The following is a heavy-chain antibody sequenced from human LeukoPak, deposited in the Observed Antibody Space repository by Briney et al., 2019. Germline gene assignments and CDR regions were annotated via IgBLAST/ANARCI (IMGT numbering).Heavy chain of an antibody. V-gene: IGHV3-7*01. CDR1: GFTFSNYA. J-gene: IGHJ4*02. CDR3: VRGGFQVDV. D-gene: IGHD2-15*01. Sequence: HPGGSLRLSCAASGFTFSNYAMSWVRQAPGKGLEWVANIQEDGSEKNYVDSVKGRFTISRDNAKNSLVLQMNGLRAEDTAVYYCVRGGFQVDVWGRGTLVTVSS. CDR2: IQEDGSEK.